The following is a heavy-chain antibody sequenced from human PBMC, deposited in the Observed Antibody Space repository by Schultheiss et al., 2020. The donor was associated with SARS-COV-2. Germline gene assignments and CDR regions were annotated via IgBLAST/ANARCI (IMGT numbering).Heavy chain of an antibody. CDR3: ARDFIEWFGTAGY. Sequence: GGSLRLSCAASGLSVSNNYMTWVRQAPGKGLEWVSTISGSGKTTYYADSVKGRFTISRDNSKNTLYLQMDSLRAEDTALYYCARDFIEWFGTAGYWGQGTLVTVSS. CDR2: ISGSGKTT. V-gene: IGHV3-23*01. CDR1: GLSVSNNY. J-gene: IGHJ4*01. D-gene: IGHD3-3*01.